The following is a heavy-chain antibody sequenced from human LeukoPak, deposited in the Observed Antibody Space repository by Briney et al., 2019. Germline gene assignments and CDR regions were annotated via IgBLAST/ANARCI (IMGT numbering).Heavy chain of an antibody. J-gene: IGHJ4*02. CDR1: RYIFTSYY. CDR2: INPNSGGT. CDR3: AFGTGSFERRGFDN. Sequence: ASVKVSCKASRYIFTSYYIHWVRQAPGQGLEWMGWINPNSGGTNFAQKFQGRVTMTRDTSTSTAYMELSRLRSDDTAVYYCAFGTGSFERRGFDNWGQGTLVTVSS. D-gene: IGHD1-26*01. V-gene: IGHV1-2*02.